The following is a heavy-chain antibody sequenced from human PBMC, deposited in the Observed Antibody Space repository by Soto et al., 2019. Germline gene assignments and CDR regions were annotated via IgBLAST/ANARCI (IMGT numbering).Heavy chain of an antibody. CDR2: INAYNGNT. CDR3: ARGLPLAADY. Sequence: GASVKVSCKASGYTFTSYGISWVRQAPGQGLEWMGWINAYNGNTNYAQKLQGRVTMTRDTSASTAYMELSSLRSEDTAVYYCARGLPLAADYWGQGTLVTVSS. V-gene: IGHV1-18*01. J-gene: IGHJ4*02. CDR1: GYTFTSYG.